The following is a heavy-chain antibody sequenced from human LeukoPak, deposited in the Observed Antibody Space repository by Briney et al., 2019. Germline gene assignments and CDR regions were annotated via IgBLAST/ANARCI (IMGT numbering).Heavy chain of an antibody. CDR1: GITFSTIG. D-gene: IGHD3-10*01. CDR2: ISKSGGST. V-gene: IGHV3-23*01. CDR3: ANVVGGY. J-gene: IGHJ4*02. Sequence: GGSLRLSCAVSGITFSTIGVSWVRLAPGKGLEWVSIISKSGGSTFYADPVRGRFTISRDNSKDMLYLQLNSLTAEDTAVYYCANVVGGYWGQGTLVTVSS.